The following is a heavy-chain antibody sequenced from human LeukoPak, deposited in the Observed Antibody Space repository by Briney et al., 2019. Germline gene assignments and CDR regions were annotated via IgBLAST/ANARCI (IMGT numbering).Heavy chain of an antibody. D-gene: IGHD2-21*01. CDR2: IFHTGST. Sequence: PSETLSLTCVLSGDSISSGTYSWSWIRQPPGKGLEWIGYIFHTGSTFYNPSLKSRVTISVDTSKNQFSLRLNSVTAADTAVYYCARELWFANAPGSWLDPWGQGTLVTVSS. CDR1: GDSISSGTYS. J-gene: IGHJ5*02. CDR3: ARELWFANAPGSWLDP. V-gene: IGHV4-30-2*01.